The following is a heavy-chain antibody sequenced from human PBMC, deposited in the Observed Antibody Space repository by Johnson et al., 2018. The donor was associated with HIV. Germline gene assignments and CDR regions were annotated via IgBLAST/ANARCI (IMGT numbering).Heavy chain of an antibody. J-gene: IGHJ3*02. D-gene: IGHD6-13*01. V-gene: IGHV3-7*01. CDR2: IKHDGSEK. CDR3: AKEGGEQRLVPAFDI. Sequence: EQLVESGGGLVQPGGSLRLSCAASGFTFSRYWLNWVRQAPGKGLEWVANIKHDGSEKHYVDAVKGRFTISRDNANNSLYLQMNSLRVEDTAVYYCAKEGGEQRLVPAFDIWGQGTMVTVSS. CDR1: GFTFSRYW.